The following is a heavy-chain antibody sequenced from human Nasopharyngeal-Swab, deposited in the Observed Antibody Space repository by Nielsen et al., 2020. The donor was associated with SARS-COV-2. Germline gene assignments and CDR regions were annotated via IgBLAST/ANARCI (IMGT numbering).Heavy chain of an antibody. CDR3: AKEYGSGSYYGVLDY. V-gene: IGHV3-23*01. J-gene: IGHJ4*02. Sequence: GESLKISCAASGFTFSSYAMSWVRQAPGKGLEWVSHISVDGRSTYHADSVKGRFTISRDNSKNTLYLQMNSLRAEDTAVYYCAKEYGSGSYYGVLDYWGQGTLVTVSS. CDR1: GFTFSSYA. CDR2: ISVDGRST. D-gene: IGHD3-10*01.